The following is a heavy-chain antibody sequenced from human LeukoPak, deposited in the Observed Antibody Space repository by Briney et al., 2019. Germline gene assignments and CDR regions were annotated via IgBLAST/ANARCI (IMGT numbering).Heavy chain of an antibody. D-gene: IGHD5-18*01. Sequence: GASVKVSCKASGYTFTSYAMNWVRQAPGQGLEWMGRINTNTGNPTYAQGFTGRFVFSLDTSASTAYLQINGLKADDTAVYYCGRDPKLGIRGYTYGYIDHWGQGTLLTVAS. J-gene: IGHJ4*02. CDR1: GYTFTSYA. CDR2: INTNTGNP. V-gene: IGHV7-4-1*02. CDR3: GRDPKLGIRGYTYGYIDH.